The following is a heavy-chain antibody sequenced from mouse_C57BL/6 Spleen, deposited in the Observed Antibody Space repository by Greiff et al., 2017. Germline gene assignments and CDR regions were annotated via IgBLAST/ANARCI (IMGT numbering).Heavy chain of an antibody. CDR3: TTSYYGNYRGWFAD. D-gene: IGHD2-1*01. J-gene: IGHJ3*01. V-gene: IGHV14-4*01. CDR1: GFNIKDDY. Sequence: EVQLQQSGAELVRPGASVKLSCTASGFNIKDDYMHWVKQRPEQGLEWIGWIDPENGDTEYAAKFKGKATITADKSSITAYLQLSSLTSEDPAVYYWTTSYYGNYRGWFADWGHGTLVTVSA. CDR2: IDPENGDT.